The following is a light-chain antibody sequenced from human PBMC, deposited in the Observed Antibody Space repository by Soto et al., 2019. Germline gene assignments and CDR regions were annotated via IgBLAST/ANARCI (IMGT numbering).Light chain of an antibody. J-gene: IGLJ1*01. CDR1: SSDVGGYNY. CDR3: TSNTSSDTYV. V-gene: IGLV2-14*01. CDR2: DVS. Sequence: QSVLTQPASVSGSPGQSITTSCTGTSSDVGGYNYVSWYQQRPGKVPRLMIYDVSNRPSGVSNRFSGSKSGNTASLTISGLQAEDEADYYCTSNTSSDTYVFGTGTKVTVL.